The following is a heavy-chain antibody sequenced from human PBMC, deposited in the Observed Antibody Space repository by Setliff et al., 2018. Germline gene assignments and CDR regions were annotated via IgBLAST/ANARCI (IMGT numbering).Heavy chain of an antibody. CDR3: ARDFLRSSSCRPDVFDV. CDR2: ISCYNGHT. Sequence: ASVKVSCKADGYTFSRNYITWVRQAPGRGLEWMGWISCYNGHTECAQKFRHKFTMTIDTSTSTAYMELRSLIFDDTAIYYCARDFLRSSSCRPDVFDVWGQGTMVTVSS. D-gene: IGHD2-2*01. J-gene: IGHJ3*01. V-gene: IGHV1-18*01. CDR1: GYTFSRNY.